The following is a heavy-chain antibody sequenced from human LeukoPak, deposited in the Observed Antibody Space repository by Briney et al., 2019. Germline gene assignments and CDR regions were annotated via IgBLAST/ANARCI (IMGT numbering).Heavy chain of an antibody. D-gene: IGHD3-10*01. J-gene: IGHJ6*02. CDR2: ICYSGSI. CDR1: GGSVSSGSYY. Sequence: PSETLSLTCTVSGGSVSSGSYYWSWIRQPPGKGLEWIGDICYSGSINYNPSLKSRVTISIDTSRSQFSLKLTSVTVADTAVYYCARDSRYSYGSGGMDVWGQGTTVTVSS. V-gene: IGHV4-61*01. CDR3: ARDSRYSYGSGGMDV.